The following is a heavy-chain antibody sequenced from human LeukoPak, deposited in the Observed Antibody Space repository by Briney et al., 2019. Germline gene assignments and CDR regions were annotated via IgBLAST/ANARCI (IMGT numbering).Heavy chain of an antibody. CDR1: GFTFSSYA. J-gene: IGHJ4*02. D-gene: IGHD5-12*01. Sequence: GSLRLSCAASGFTFSSYAMHWIRQPPGKGLEWIGSIYYSGSTYYNPSLKSRVTISVGTSKNQFSLKLSSVTAADTAVYYCASRTYDDVDMVWGQGTLVTVSS. V-gene: IGHV4-39*07. CDR3: ASRTYDDVDMV. CDR2: IYYSGST.